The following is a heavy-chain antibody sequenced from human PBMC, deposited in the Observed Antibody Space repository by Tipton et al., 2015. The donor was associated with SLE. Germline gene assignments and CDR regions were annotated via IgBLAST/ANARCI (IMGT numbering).Heavy chain of an antibody. J-gene: IGHJ4*02. V-gene: IGHV4-38-2*02. CDR1: GGSISSYY. CDR3: ARDIVATIGIDY. D-gene: IGHD5-12*01. CDR2: IYHSGST. Sequence: TLSLTCTVSGGSISSYYWSWIRQPPGKGLEWIGSIYHSGSTYYNPSLKSRVTISVDTSKNQFSLKLSSVTAADTAVYYCARDIVATIGIDYWGQGTLVTVSS.